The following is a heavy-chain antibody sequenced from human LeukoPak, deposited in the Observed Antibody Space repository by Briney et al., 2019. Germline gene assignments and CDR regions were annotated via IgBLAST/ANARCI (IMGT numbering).Heavy chain of an antibody. V-gene: IGHV1-69*13. CDR2: IIPIFGTA. CDR1: GGTFSSYA. Sequence: ASVKVSCKASGGTFSSYAISWVRQAPGQGLERMGGIIPIFGTANYAQKFQGRVTITADESTSTAYMELSSLRVEDTAVYYCARVLSGGSRWFLGDRWGQGTLVTVSS. D-gene: IGHD6-13*01. J-gene: IGHJ5*02. CDR3: ARVLSGGSRWFLGDR.